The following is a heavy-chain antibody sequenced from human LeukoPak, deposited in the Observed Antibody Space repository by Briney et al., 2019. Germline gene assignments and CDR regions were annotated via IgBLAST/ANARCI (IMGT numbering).Heavy chain of an antibody. Sequence: KSSETLSLTCTVSGGSISSGGYYWSWIRQPPGKGLEWIGYIYHSGSTYYNPSLKSRVTISVDRSKNQFSLKLNSVTAADTAVYYCARPGAGRPYWYFDVWGRGTLVTVSS. D-gene: IGHD6-6*01. V-gene: IGHV4-30-2*01. CDR2: IYHSGST. J-gene: IGHJ2*01. CDR1: GGSISSGGYY. CDR3: ARPGAGRPYWYFDV.